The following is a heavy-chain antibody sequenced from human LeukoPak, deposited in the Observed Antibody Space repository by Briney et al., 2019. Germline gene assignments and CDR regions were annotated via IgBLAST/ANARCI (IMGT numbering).Heavy chain of an antibody. CDR1: GFTFSSYA. V-gene: IGHV3-30*18. D-gene: IGHD1-26*01. CDR3: AKLQVGATTGDY. CDR2: IPYDGSNK. Sequence: GGSLRLSCAASGFTFSSYAMHWVRQAPGKGLEWVALIPYDGSNKYSADSVKGRFTISRDNSKNTLYLQMNSLRAEDTAVYYCAKLQVGATTGDYWGQGTLVTVSS. J-gene: IGHJ4*02.